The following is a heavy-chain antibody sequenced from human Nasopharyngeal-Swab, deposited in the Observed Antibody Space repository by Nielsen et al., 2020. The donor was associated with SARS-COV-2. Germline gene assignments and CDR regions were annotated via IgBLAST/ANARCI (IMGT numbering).Heavy chain of an antibody. Sequence: GASLKISCAASGFTFSSYWMHWVRQAPGKGLVWVSRINSDGSSTSYADSVKGRFTISRDNAKNTLYLQMNSLRAEDTAVYYCARARGDLGYWDQGTLVTVSS. CDR2: INSDGSST. CDR1: GFTFSSYW. CDR3: ARARGDLGY. D-gene: IGHD5-12*01. J-gene: IGHJ4*02. V-gene: IGHV3-74*01.